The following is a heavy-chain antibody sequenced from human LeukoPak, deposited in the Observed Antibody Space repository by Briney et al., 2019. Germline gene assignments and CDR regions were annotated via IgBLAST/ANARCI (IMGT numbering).Heavy chain of an antibody. Sequence: GGSLRLTCAASGFTFSSYWMNWARQAPGKGLEWVASINHNGNVNYYVDSVKGRFTISRDNVKNSLYLQMSNLRAEDTAVYFCARGGGLDVWGQGATVTVSS. CDR2: INHNGNVN. D-gene: IGHD3-16*01. V-gene: IGHV3-7*03. CDR1: GFTFSSYW. CDR3: ARGGGLDV. J-gene: IGHJ6*02.